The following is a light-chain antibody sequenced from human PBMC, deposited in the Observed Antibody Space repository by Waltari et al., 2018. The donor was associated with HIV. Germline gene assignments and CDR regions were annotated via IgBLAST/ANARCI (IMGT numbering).Light chain of an antibody. V-gene: IGLV1-47*01. CDR3: AVWDDTLRGV. J-gene: IGLJ2*01. Sequence: QSVLTQPPSASGTPGQRVTIPCSGSSSNIGTNYVSWYQQLPGTAPKVVIYRNKQRPSGVPDRFSGSKSGTSASLAINGLRSEDEANYYCAVWDDTLRGVFGGGTKLTVL. CDR1: SSNIGTNY. CDR2: RNK.